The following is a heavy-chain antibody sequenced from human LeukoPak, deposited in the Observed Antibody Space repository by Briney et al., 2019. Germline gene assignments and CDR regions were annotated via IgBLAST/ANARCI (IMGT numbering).Heavy chain of an antibody. CDR2: ISGSGGST. CDR1: GFTFSSYA. D-gene: IGHD3-22*01. Sequence: GGSLRLSCAASGFTFSSYAMSWVRQAPGKGLEWVSAISGSGGSTYYADSVKGRFTISRDNSKNTLYLQMNSLRAEDTAVYYRAKDWTYYYDSSGYYVDAFDIWGQGTMVTVSS. V-gene: IGHV3-23*01. CDR3: AKDWTYYYDSSGYYVDAFDI. J-gene: IGHJ3*02.